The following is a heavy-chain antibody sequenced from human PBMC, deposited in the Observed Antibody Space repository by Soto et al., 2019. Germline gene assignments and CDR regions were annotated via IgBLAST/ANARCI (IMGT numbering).Heavy chain of an antibody. D-gene: IGHD3-22*01. CDR2: INPSGGST. CDR1: GYIFTNHS. CDR3: ARADYYDSSGFYYDC. V-gene: IGHV1-46*01. Sequence: SAKVSCKASGYIFTNHSIYWVRQAPGQGLEWMGIINPSGGSTNYLQKFQGRITMTRDTSTSTVYMELSSLRSEDTAVYFCARADYYDSSGFYYDCWGQGSLVTVSS. J-gene: IGHJ4*02.